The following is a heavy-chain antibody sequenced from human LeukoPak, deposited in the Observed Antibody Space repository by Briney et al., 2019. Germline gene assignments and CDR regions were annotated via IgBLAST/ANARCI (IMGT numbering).Heavy chain of an antibody. CDR1: SASVKTYY. V-gene: IGHV4-59*08. CDR3: ARHSPFYYDSSGYRAFDI. D-gene: IGHD3-22*01. J-gene: IGHJ3*02. Sequence: SETLSLTCTVSSASVKTYYWSWIRQPPGKGLEWIGYIFYSGSTNYNPSLKSRVTISVDTSKDQFSLNLSSVTAADTAVYYCARHSPFYYDSSGYRAFDIWGQGTMVTVSS. CDR2: IFYSGST.